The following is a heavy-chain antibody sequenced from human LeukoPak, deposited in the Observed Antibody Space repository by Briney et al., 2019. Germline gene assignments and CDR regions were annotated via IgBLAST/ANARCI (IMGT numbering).Heavy chain of an antibody. V-gene: IGHV3-21*01. D-gene: IGHD4-17*01. CDR2: ISSSSSYI. J-gene: IGHJ4*02. CDR3: ARDFVEGYGDSTYGY. CDR1: GFTFSSYS. Sequence: KPGGSLRLSCAASGFTFSSYSMNWVRQAPGKGLEWVSSISSSSSYIYYADSVKGRFTISRDNAKNSLYLQMNSLRAEDTAVYYCARDFVEGYGDSTYGYWDQGTLVTVSS.